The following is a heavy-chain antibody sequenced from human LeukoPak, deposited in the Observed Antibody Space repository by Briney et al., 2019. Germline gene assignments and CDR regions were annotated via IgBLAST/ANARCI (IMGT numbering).Heavy chain of an antibody. V-gene: IGHV3-30*03. CDR2: ISHDGSDI. D-gene: IGHD4-23*01. J-gene: IGHJ4*02. Sequence: GGSLRLSCAASGFTFRSHGMQWVRQGPGKGLEGVATISHDGSDIFYVESGKGRFTISRDNSKTTVYLQMTGLRTDDTGVYYCARVRDPFRWTRTLDHWGQGTRVIVSS. CDR1: GFTFRSHG. CDR3: ARVRDPFRWTRTLDH.